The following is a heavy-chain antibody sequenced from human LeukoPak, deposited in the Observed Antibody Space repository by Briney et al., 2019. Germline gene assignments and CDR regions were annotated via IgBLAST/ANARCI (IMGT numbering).Heavy chain of an antibody. Sequence: GGSLRLSCAASGFTFSNFGMHWVRQAPGKGLEWVAVISYDGSNKYYADSVKGRFTISRDNSKNTLYLQMNSLRAEDTAVYYCAKDSPLYDSWGQGTLVTVSS. CDR3: AKDSPLYDS. J-gene: IGHJ5*02. V-gene: IGHV3-30*18. CDR2: ISYDGSNK. D-gene: IGHD3-3*01. CDR1: GFTFSNFG.